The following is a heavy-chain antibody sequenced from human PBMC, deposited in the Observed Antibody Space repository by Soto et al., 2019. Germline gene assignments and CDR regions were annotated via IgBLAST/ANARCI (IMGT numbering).Heavy chain of an antibody. CDR1: GDSISSRSYY. Sequence: SSETLSLTFTVTGDSISSRSYYWGWTRQPPGQGLAWIGSIYYSGSTYNNPSLRSRVSMSIDTSKDQFSLKLKSVTAADTALYFCARQRTSVGTEGNFDEWGSGCLVSVSS. V-gene: IGHV4-39*01. CDR2: IYYSGST. D-gene: IGHD1-26*01. CDR3: ARQRTSVGTEGNFDE. J-gene: IGHJ4*03.